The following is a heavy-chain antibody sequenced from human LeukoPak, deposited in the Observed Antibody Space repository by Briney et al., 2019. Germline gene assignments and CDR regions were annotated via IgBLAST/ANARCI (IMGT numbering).Heavy chain of an antibody. CDR3: ARGHYGMDV. Sequence: PGGSLRLSCAASGFTFSKYWMHWVRQAPGKGLVWVSRIYSDGSGTSYVDSVKGRFTISRDNAKNTLFLQMNSLRAEDTAVYYCARGHYGMDVWGQGTTVTVS. V-gene: IGHV3-74*01. CDR1: GFTFSKYW. J-gene: IGHJ6*02. CDR2: IYSDGSGT.